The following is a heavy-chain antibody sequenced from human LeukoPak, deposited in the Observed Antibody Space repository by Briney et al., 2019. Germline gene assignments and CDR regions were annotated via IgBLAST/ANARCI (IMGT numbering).Heavy chain of an antibody. J-gene: IGHJ4*02. CDR2: IDPNSGDT. CDR3: ARDSAYYYDSSGYYIDY. V-gene: IGHV1-2*02. D-gene: IGHD3-22*01. CDR1: GYTFTDFF. Sequence: ASVKVSCKASGYTFTDFFFHWVRQAPGQGLEWVGWIDPNSGDTNYAQKFQGRVTMTTDTSTSTAYMELRSLRSDDTAVYYCARDSAYYYDSSGYYIDYWGQGTLVTVSS.